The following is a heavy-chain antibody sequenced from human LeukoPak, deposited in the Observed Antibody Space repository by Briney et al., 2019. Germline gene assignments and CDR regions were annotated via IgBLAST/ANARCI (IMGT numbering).Heavy chain of an antibody. J-gene: IGHJ6*03. CDR2: INHSGST. CDR1: GGSFSGYY. D-gene: IGHD3-10*01. CDR3: ARHNGYYYGSGSYCRAYYYYYMDV. Sequence: SETLSLTCAVYGGSFSGYYWSWIRQPPGKGLEWIGEINHSGSTNYNPSLKSRVTISVDTSKNQFSLKLSPVTAADTAVYYCARHNGYYYGSGSYCRAYYYYYMDVWGKGTTVTISS. V-gene: IGHV4-34*01.